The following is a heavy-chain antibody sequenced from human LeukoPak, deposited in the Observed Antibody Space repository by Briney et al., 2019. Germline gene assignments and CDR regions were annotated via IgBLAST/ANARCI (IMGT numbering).Heavy chain of an antibody. Sequence: SETLSLTCTVSGGSISSYYWSWIRQPPGKGLEWIGYIYYSGSTNYNPSLKSRVTISVDTSKNQFSLKLSSVTAADTAVYYCASVSSGLPGLFDYWGQGTLVTVSS. J-gene: IGHJ4*02. CDR3: ASVSSGLPGLFDY. CDR1: GGSISSYY. V-gene: IGHV4-59*01. D-gene: IGHD6-19*01. CDR2: IYYSGST.